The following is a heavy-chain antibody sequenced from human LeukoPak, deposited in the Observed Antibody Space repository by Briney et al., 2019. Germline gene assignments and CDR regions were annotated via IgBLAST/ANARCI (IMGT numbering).Heavy chain of an antibody. J-gene: IGHJ3*02. CDR1: GFTFSSYG. V-gene: IGHV3-30*03. Sequence: GRSLRLSCAASGFTFSSYGMHWVRQAPGKGLEWVAVISYDGSNKYYADSVKGRFTISRDNSKNTLYLQMNSLRAEDTAVYYCVGVVVVTIWGQGTMVTVSS. CDR2: ISYDGSNK. D-gene: IGHD2-15*01. CDR3: VGVVVVTI.